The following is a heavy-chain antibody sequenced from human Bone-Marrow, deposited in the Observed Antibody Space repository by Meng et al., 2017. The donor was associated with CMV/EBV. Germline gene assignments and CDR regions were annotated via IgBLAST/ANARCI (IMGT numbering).Heavy chain of an antibody. CDR2: ISAYNGNT. V-gene: IGHV1-18*01. CDR3: ARVETGTTSFDY. J-gene: IGHJ4*02. D-gene: IGHD1-7*01. CDR1: GYTFTSYG. Sequence: CKASGYTFTSYGISWVRQAPGQGLEWMGWISAYNGNTNYAQKLQGRVTMTTDTSTSTAYMELRSLRSDDTAVYYCARVETGTTSFDYWGQGTLVTVSS.